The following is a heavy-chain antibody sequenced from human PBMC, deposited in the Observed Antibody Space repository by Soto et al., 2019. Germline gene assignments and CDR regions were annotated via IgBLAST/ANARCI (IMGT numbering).Heavy chain of an antibody. Sequence: SETLSLTCAVSGGSISSGGYYWSWIRQHPGKGLEWIGYIYYSGSTYYNPSLKSRVTISVDTSKNQFSLKLSSVTAADTAVYYCARVVIAGNYVWGSYRRNYYGMDVWGQGTTVTVSS. J-gene: IGHJ6*02. CDR3: ARVVIAGNYVWGSYRRNYYGMDV. CDR2: IYYSGST. V-gene: IGHV4-31*11. CDR1: GGSISSGGYY. D-gene: IGHD3-16*02.